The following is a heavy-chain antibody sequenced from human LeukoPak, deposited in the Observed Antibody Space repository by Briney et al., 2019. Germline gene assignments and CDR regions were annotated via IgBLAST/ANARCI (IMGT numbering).Heavy chain of an antibody. D-gene: IGHD3-10*01. Sequence: PSETLSLTCTVSGGSIRSTTYYWSWIRQPPGKGLEWIGEINHSGSTNYNPSLKSRVTISVDTSKNQFSLKLSSVTAADTAVYYCASRRGTYYYGSGSYLFDYWGQGTLVTVSS. CDR2: INHSGST. CDR3: ASRRGTYYYGSGSYLFDY. V-gene: IGHV4-39*07. J-gene: IGHJ4*02. CDR1: GGSIRSTTYY.